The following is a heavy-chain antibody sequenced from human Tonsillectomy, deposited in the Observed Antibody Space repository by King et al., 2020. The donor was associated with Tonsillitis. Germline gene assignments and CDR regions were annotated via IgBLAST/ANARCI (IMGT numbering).Heavy chain of an antibody. D-gene: IGHD3-10*01. J-gene: IGHJ6*02. CDR1: GFTFSSYS. V-gene: IGHV3-21*01. Sequence: VQLVESGGGLVKPGGSLRLSCAASGFTFSSYSMNWVRQAPGKGLEWVSSISSSSSYIYYADSVKGRFTISRDNAKNSLYLQMNSLRAEDTAVYYCARDFYFCSEHYYYYYGMDVWGQGTTVSVSS. CDR2: ISSSSSYI. CDR3: ARDFYFCSEHYYYYYGMDV.